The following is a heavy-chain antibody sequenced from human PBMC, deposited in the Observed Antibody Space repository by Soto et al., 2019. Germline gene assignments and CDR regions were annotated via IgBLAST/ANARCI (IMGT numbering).Heavy chain of an antibody. CDR2: ISYDGSNK. J-gene: IGHJ6*02. CDR1: GFTFSSYG. CDR3: AKDRDTAMVFYGMDV. D-gene: IGHD5-18*01. V-gene: IGHV3-30*18. Sequence: QPGGSLRLSCAASGFTFSSYGMHWVRQAPGKGLEWVAVISYDGSNKYYADSVKGRFTISRDNSKNTLYLQMNSLRAEDTAVYYCAKDRDTAMVFYGMDVWGQGTTVTVSS.